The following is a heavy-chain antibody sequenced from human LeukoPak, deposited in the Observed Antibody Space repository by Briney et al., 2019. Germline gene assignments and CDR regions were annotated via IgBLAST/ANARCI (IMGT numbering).Heavy chain of an antibody. J-gene: IGHJ5*02. CDR1: GYSISSGYY. D-gene: IGHD2-15*01. CDR3: ARVIYCSGGSCYDGAWFDP. CDR2: IYHSGST. V-gene: IGHV4-38-2*01. Sequence: SEILSLTCAVSGYSISSGYYWGWIRHPPGKGLEWIGNIYHSGSTYFNPSLKSRVTLSVDTSNNQFSLKLSSVTAADTAVYYCARVIYCSGGSCYDGAWFDPWGQGTLVTVPS.